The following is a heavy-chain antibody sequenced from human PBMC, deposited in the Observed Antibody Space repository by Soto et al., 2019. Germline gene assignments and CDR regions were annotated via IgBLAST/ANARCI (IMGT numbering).Heavy chain of an antibody. V-gene: IGHV3-74*01. CDR3: ARGVSSGWDYYFDY. CDR1: GFTFSFYW. J-gene: IGHJ4*02. Sequence: EVQLVESGGGLVQPGGSLRLSCAASGFTFSFYWMHWVHQAPGKGLVWVSRIRGDGSSTSYADSLKGRFTISRDNAKNTVYVQMNSLRVEDTAVYYCARGVSSGWDYYFDYWGQGTLVTVSS. CDR2: IRGDGSST. D-gene: IGHD6-19*01.